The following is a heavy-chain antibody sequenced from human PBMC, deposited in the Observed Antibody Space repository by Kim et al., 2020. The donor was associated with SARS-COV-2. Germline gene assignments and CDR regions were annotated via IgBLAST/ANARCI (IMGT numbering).Heavy chain of an antibody. Sequence: SETLSLTCTVSGGSISSSSYYWGWIRQPPGKGLEWIGSIYYSGSTYYNPSLKSRVTISVDTSKNQFSLKLSSVTAADTAVYYCARRYMVRGVIKNYYFDYWGQGTLVTVSS. CDR1: GGSISSSSYY. D-gene: IGHD3-10*01. J-gene: IGHJ4*02. V-gene: IGHV4-39*01. CDR2: IYYSGST. CDR3: ARRYMVRGVIKNYYFDY.